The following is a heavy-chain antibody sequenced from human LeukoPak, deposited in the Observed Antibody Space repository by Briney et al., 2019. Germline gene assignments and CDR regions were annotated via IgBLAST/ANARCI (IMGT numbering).Heavy chain of an antibody. Sequence: GGSLRLSCAASGFTFSSYAMRWVRQAPGKGLGWVSAISGSGGSTYYGDSVEGGLTISRDNSKKTLYLQMNSLRAEDTAVYYCAKAQGKAAHNDAFDIWGQGPMVTVSS. CDR3: AKAQGKAAHNDAFDI. CDR2: ISGSGGST. V-gene: IGHV3-23*01. J-gene: IGHJ3*02. CDR1: GFTFSSYA. D-gene: IGHD6-13*01.